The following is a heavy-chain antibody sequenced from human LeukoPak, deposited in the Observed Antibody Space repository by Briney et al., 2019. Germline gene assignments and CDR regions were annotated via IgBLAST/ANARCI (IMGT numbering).Heavy chain of an antibody. D-gene: IGHD3-22*01. V-gene: IGHV3-30-3*01. CDR1: GFTFSSYA. Sequence: GRSLRLSCAASGFTFSSYAMHWVRQAPGKGLEWVAVISYDGSNKYYADSVKGRFTISRDNSKNTLYLQMNSLRAEDTAVYYCASEVMYYYDSSGYYPQAFDIWGQGTMVTVSS. CDR2: ISYDGSNK. J-gene: IGHJ3*02. CDR3: ASEVMYYYDSSGYYPQAFDI.